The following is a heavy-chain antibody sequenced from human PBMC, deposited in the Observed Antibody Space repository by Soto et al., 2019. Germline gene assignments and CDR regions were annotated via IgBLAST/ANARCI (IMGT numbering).Heavy chain of an antibody. CDR3: VRDGSNGWEFDY. J-gene: IGHJ4*02. CDR2: TYYRSKWYS. D-gene: IGHD6-19*01. V-gene: IGHV6-1*01. Sequence: SQTLSLTCAISGDSVSSNSATCNWIRQSPSRGLEWLGRTYYRSKWYSDCALSVKGRITINPDTSKNQFSLQLNSVSPEDTAVYYCVRDGSNGWEFDYWGQGTLVTVSS. CDR1: GDSVSSNSAT.